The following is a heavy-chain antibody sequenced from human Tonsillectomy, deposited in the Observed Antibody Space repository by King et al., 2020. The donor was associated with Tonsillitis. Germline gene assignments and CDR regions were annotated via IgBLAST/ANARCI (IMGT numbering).Heavy chain of an antibody. V-gene: IGHV4-59*01. CDR1: GDSINSFY. J-gene: IGHJ5*01. CDR3: ARDEGARGYSYGYFDS. D-gene: IGHD5-18*01. Sequence: QLQESGPGLVKPSETLSLTCTVSGDSINSFYWSWIRHPPGRGLEWIGFIYYTGTTNYNPSLKSRVTISLDTSKNQFSLRLSSVTAADTAVYYCARDEGARGYSYGYFDSWGQGTLVTVSS. CDR2: IYYTGTT.